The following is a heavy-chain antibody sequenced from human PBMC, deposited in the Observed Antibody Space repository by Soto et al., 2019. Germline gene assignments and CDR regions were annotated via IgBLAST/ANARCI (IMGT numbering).Heavy chain of an antibody. CDR2: ISGNGFTA. Sequence: EVQVFDSGGGLVQPGGSLRLSCEASGFTFDDYAMTWVRQSPGKGLEWVSSISGNGFTAYYADSVKGRFTISRDKSKNTVSLQMHSLRAEDTAVYYCAKDRKQLWSDFDYWGQGTLVTVSS. V-gene: IGHV3-23*01. CDR1: GFTFDDYA. D-gene: IGHD1-1*01. CDR3: AKDRKQLWSDFDY. J-gene: IGHJ4*02.